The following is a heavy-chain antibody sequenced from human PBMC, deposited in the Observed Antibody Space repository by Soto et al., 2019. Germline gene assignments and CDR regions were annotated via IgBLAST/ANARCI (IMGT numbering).Heavy chain of an antibody. D-gene: IGHD2-15*01. CDR1: GGSIGNDDYS. V-gene: IGHV4-30-2*01. CDR2: IYHSGAT. CDR3: AKVIPATRYFGY. J-gene: IGHJ4*02. Sequence: SETLSLTCTVSGGSIGNDDYSWSWVRQPPGKGLEWIGYIYHSGATYYNPSLTSRVTISVDGSNNQFSLKLTSMTAADTAVYYCAKVIPATRYFGYWGQGILVTVSS.